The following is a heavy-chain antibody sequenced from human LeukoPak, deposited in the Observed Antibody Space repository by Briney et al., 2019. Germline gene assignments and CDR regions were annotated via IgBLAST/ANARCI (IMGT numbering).Heavy chain of an antibody. Sequence: PSETLSLTCTVSGGSISSYYWSWLRQPRGKGVEGIGYIYYRGSNNYNPSLKRRVTISVETSKKQFSLKLSSVTAADTAVYYCARDRRYSSGWYVQYYYMDVWGKGTTVTVSS. CDR3: ARDRRYSSGWYVQYYYMDV. D-gene: IGHD6-19*01. V-gene: IGHV4-59*01. CDR1: GGSISSYY. J-gene: IGHJ6*03. CDR2: IYYRGSN.